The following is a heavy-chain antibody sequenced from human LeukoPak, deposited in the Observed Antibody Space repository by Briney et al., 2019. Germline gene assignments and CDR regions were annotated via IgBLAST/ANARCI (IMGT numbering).Heavy chain of an antibody. Sequence: GASVKVSCKASGYTFTSYGISWVRQAPGQGLEWMGWISAYNGNTNYAQKLQGRVTMTTDTSTSTAYMELRSLRSDDTAVYYCARVDSSYGGPLFLFDYWGQGTLVTVSS. D-gene: IGHD4-23*01. CDR1: GYTFTSYG. J-gene: IGHJ4*02. V-gene: IGHV1-18*01. CDR2: ISAYNGNT. CDR3: ARVDSSYGGPLFLFDY.